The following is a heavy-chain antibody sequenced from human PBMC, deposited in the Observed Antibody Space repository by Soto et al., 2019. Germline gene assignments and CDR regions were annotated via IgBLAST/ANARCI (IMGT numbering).Heavy chain of an antibody. V-gene: IGHV3-11*06. Sequence: SGGYLRLSCAASGFTFSDYYMSWIRQAPGEGLEWVSYISSSSSYTNYADSVKGRFTISRDNAKNSLYLQMNSLGAEDTAVYYCARDLDYYDSSRNAIDIRGQGTLVTFSS. CDR1: GFTFSDYY. CDR2: ISSSSSYT. J-gene: IGHJ3*02. D-gene: IGHD3-22*01. CDR3: ARDLDYYDSSRNAIDI.